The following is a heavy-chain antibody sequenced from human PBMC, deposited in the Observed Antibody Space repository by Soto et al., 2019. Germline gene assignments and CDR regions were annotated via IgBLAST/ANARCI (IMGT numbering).Heavy chain of an antibody. CDR1: GFTFSSHG. CDR2: IGYEGSNQ. CDR3: ARDGVESIAVAGPFDY. D-gene: IGHD6-19*01. V-gene: IGHV3-33*01. Sequence: QVQLVESGGGVVQPGRSLRLSCAASGFTFSSHGMHWVRQAPGKRLEWVAVIGYEGSNQYYADSVKGRFTISRDNSKNTLYLQMNSLRAEDTAVYYCARDGVESIAVAGPFDYWGQGTLVTVSS. J-gene: IGHJ4*02.